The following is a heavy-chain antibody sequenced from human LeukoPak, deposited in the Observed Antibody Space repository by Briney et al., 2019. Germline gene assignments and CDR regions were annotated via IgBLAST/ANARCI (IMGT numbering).Heavy chain of an antibody. D-gene: IGHD5-12*01. Sequence: ASVKVSCKASGGTFSSYAISWVRQAPGQGLEWRGGIIPIFGTANYAQKFQGRVTITADESTSTAYMELSSLRSEDTAVYYCARSDSGYDFGDWGQGTLVTVSS. CDR1: GGTFSSYA. CDR3: ARSDSGYDFGD. J-gene: IGHJ4*02. V-gene: IGHV1-69*13. CDR2: IIPIFGTA.